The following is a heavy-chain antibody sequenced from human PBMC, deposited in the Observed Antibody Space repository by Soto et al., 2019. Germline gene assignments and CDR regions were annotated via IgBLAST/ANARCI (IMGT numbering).Heavy chain of an antibody. CDR1: GGSINNYY. Sequence: SETLSLTCTVSGGSINNYYWSWFRQPPGKGLEWIGSIYYRGGANNNPSLKSRLTISVDTSKNQFSLKLSSVTAADTAVYYCAVAMTTVTTYDYWGQGTQVTVSS. CDR2: IYYRGGA. CDR3: AVAMTTVTTYDY. J-gene: IGHJ4*02. V-gene: IGHV4-59*01. D-gene: IGHD4-17*01.